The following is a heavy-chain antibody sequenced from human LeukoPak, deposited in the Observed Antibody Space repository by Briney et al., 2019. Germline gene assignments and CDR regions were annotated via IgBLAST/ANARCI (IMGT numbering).Heavy chain of an antibody. J-gene: IGHJ3*02. CDR2: INPNSGGT. Sequence: ASVKVSCKASGYTFTGYYLHWVRQAPGQGLEWMGWINPNSGGTNFAQKFRARVTMTRDTSINTAYMELSRLRSDDTAVYYCARLVVVVPADTDAFNIWGQGTMVTVSS. CDR3: ARLVVVVPADTDAFNI. CDR1: GYTFTGYY. D-gene: IGHD2-2*01. V-gene: IGHV1-2*02.